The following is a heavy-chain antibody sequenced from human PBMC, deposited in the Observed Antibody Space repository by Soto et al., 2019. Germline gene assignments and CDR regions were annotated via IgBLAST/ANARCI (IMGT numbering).Heavy chain of an antibody. CDR3: AKSFLPLVPYGMDV. CDR1: GFTFSSYG. V-gene: IGHV3-30*18. D-gene: IGHD3-10*01. Sequence: SLRLSCAASGFTFSSYGMHWVRQAPGKGLEWVAVISYDGSNKYYADSVKGRFTISRDNSKNTLYLQMNSLRAEDTAVYYCAKSFLPLVPYGMDVWGQGTTVTVS. J-gene: IGHJ6*02. CDR2: ISYDGSNK.